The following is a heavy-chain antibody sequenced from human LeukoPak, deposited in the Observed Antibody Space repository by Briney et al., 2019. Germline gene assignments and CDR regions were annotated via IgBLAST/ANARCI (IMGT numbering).Heavy chain of an antibody. CDR3: SRRMASQLGGAFDV. V-gene: IGHV4-39*01. J-gene: IGHJ3*01. Sequence: PSETLSLTCTVSGGSINNTDYYWDWIRQSPGKGLEWIGTIYFSGTTSYSPSLRGRVTISADTSKNQFSLKLSSVTAADMAVYSCSRRMASQLGGAFDVWGQGTMVTVSS. CDR1: GGSINNTDYY. CDR2: IYFSGTT. D-gene: IGHD1-26*01.